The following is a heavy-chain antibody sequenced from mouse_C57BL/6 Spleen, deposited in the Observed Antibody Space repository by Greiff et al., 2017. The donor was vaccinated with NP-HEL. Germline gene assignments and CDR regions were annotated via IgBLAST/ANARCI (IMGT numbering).Heavy chain of an antibody. J-gene: IGHJ4*01. Sequence: VQLQESGAELARPGASVKLSCKASGYTFTSYGISWVKQRTGQGLEWIGEIYPRSGNTYYNEKFKGKATLTADKSSSTAYMELRSLTSEDSAVYFCAREGGNYGYAMDYWGQGTSVTVSS. CDR3: AREGGNYGYAMDY. V-gene: IGHV1-81*01. CDR2: IYPRSGNT. CDR1: GYTFTSYG. D-gene: IGHD2-1*01.